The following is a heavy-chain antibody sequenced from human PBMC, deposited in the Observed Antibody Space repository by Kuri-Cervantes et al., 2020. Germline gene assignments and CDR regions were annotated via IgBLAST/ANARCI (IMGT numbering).Heavy chain of an antibody. CDR3: AKGEFGGY. V-gene: IGHV3-23*01. CDR1: GFTFSSYA. CDR2: ISGSGGST. D-gene: IGHD3-10*01. Sequence: GESLKISCAASGFTFSSYAMSWVRQAPGKGLEWVSAISGSGGSTYYADSVEGRFTIPRDNSKNTLYLQMNSLRAEDTAVYYCAKGEFGGYWGQGTLVTVSS. J-gene: IGHJ4*02.